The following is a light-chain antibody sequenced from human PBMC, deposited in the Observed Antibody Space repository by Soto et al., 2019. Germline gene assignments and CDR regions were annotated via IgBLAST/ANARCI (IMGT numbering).Light chain of an antibody. J-gene: IGLJ2*01. CDR2: DVS. V-gene: IGLV2-14*01. Sequence: QSALTQPASVSGSPGQSITISCTGTSRDVGGYNYVSWYQQHPGKAPKLMIYDVSNRPSGVSNRFSGSKSGNTASLTISGLQAEDEADYYCSSYTTSSTLVLFGGGTKLTVL. CDR1: SRDVGGYNY. CDR3: SSYTTSSTLVL.